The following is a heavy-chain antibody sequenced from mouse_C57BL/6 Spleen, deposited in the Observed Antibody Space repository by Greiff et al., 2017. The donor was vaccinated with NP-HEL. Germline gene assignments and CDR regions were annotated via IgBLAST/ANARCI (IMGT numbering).Heavy chain of an antibody. Sequence: QVQLQQPGAELVKPGASVKLSCKASGYTFTSYWMHWVQQRPGRGLEWIGRIDPNSGCTYYTEKFKSTATLTVDKPSSTAYMQLSSLTSEDSAVYYCAREDGYLYAMDYWGQGTSVTVSS. D-gene: IGHD2-3*01. V-gene: IGHV1-72*01. CDR2: IDPNSGCT. CDR3: AREDGYLYAMDY. J-gene: IGHJ4*01. CDR1: GYTFTSYW.